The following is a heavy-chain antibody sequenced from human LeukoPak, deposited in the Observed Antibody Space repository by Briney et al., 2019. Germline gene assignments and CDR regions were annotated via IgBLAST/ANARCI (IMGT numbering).Heavy chain of an antibody. CDR3: ASLPGNWNDDLRYYSYYLDV. CDR1: GFTFSSYW. J-gene: IGHJ6*03. Sequence: GGSLRLSCAASGFTFSSYWMSWVRQAPGKGLEWVSYISRSGSTIYYADSVKGRFTISRDNAKNSLYLQMNSLRAEDTAVYYCASLPGNWNDDLRYYSYYLDVWGKGTTVTISS. D-gene: IGHD1-1*01. V-gene: IGHV3-48*04. CDR2: ISRSGSTI.